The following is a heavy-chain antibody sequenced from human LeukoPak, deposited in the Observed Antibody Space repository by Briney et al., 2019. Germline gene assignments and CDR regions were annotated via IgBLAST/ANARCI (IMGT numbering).Heavy chain of an antibody. J-gene: IGHJ6*03. V-gene: IGHV3-30*02. CDR3: AKDLEFGEYYMDV. CDR2: IRYDGSNK. D-gene: IGHD3-10*01. Sequence: GGSLRLSCAASGFAFSSYGMHWVRQAPGKGLEWVAFIRYDGSNKYYADSVKGRFTISRDNSKNTLYLQMNSLRAEDTAVYYCAKDLEFGEYYMDVWGKGTTVTISS. CDR1: GFAFSSYG.